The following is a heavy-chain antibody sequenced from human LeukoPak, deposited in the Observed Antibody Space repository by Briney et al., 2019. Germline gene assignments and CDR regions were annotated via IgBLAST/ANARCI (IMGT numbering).Heavy chain of an antibody. CDR1: GGTFSSYA. Sequence: ASVKVSCKASGGTFSSYAISWVRQAPGQGLEWMGGSIPIFGTANYAQKFQGRVTITADESTSTAYMGLSSLRSEDTAVYYCARRQGNILTGYWFFDYWGQGTLVTVSS. J-gene: IGHJ4*02. V-gene: IGHV1-69*13. CDR3: ARRQGNILTGYWFFDY. CDR2: SIPIFGTA. D-gene: IGHD3-9*01.